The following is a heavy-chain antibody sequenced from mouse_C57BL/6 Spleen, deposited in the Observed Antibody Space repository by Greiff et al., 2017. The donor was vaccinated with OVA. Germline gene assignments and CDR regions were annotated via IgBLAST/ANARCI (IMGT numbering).Heavy chain of an antibody. V-gene: IGHV1-69*01. CDR3: ARSDYDGFDY. Sequence: VQLQESGAELVMPGASVKLSCKASGYTFTSYWMHWVKQRPGQGLEWIGEIDPSDSYTNYNQKFKGKSTLTVDKSSSTAYMPLSSLTSEDSAVYYCARSDYDGFDYWGQGTTLTVSS. D-gene: IGHD2-4*01. CDR1: GYTFTSYW. J-gene: IGHJ2*01. CDR2: IDPSDSYT.